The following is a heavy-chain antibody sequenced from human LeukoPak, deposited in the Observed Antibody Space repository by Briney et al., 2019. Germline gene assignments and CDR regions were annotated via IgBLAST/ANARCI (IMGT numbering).Heavy chain of an antibody. J-gene: IGHJ4*02. Sequence: PSETLSLTCTVSGGSISSYYWSWIRQFPGKGLEWIGYIYYRGSTISNPSLKSRVAISVDTTNKQFSLNLTSVTAADTAVYYCARHRRWELLELDYWGQGILATVSS. CDR1: GGSISSYY. CDR3: ARHRRWELLELDY. V-gene: IGHV4-59*08. CDR2: IYYRGST. D-gene: IGHD1-26*01.